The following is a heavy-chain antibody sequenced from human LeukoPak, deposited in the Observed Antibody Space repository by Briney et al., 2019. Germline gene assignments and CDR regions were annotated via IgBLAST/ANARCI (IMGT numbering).Heavy chain of an antibody. Sequence: SQTLSPTCTVSGGSISSGDYYWSWIRQPPGKGLEWIGYIYYSGSTYYNPSLKSRVTISVDTSKNQFSLKLSSVTAADTAVYYCARGGVRGVIALDYWGQGTLVTVSS. CDR1: GGSISSGDYY. CDR3: ARGGVRGVIALDY. D-gene: IGHD3-10*01. V-gene: IGHV4-30-4*01. CDR2: IYYSGST. J-gene: IGHJ4*02.